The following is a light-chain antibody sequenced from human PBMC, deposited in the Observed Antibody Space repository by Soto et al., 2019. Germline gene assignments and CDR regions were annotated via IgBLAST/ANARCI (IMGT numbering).Light chain of an antibody. CDR1: QSIGSN. Sequence: EIVMTRSSATLSVSPGESATLSCRASQSIGSNLAWYQQKPGQTPRLLIYGTSIRATGIPARVSGSGSGTEFTLTISSLQSEDFAVYYCQHYNNWPLTFGGGTKVDSK. V-gene: IGKV3-15*01. CDR3: QHYNNWPLT. J-gene: IGKJ4*01. CDR2: GTS.